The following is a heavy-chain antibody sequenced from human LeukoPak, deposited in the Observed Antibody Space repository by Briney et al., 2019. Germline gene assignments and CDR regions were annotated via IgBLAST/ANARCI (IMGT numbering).Heavy chain of an antibody. CDR1: GYSFTSYW. V-gene: IGHV5-51*01. D-gene: IGHD6-19*01. CDR3: ARERPGSSGWYTH. J-gene: IGHJ4*02. CDR2: IFPGDSDT. Sequence: GESLKISCKGSGYSFTSYWIGWVRQMPGKGLEWMGIIFPGDSDTRYSPSSLGEVTFSVDMSTATAYLEWSSLKASDSAMYYCARERPGSSGWYTHWGQGTLDSVSS.